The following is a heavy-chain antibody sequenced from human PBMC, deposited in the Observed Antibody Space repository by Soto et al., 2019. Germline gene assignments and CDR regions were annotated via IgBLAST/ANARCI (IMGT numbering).Heavy chain of an antibody. D-gene: IGHD6-19*01. CDR3: ARGGGSGWYGGLYYFDY. V-gene: IGHV1-2*02. CDR2: INPNSGGT. CDR1: GYTFTGYY. Sequence: QVQLVQSGAEVKKPGASVKVSCKASGYTFTGYYMHWVRQAPGQGLEWMGWINPNSGGTNYAQKFQGRVTMTRDTSLSTADMERSRLRSDDTAVYYCARGGGSGWYGGLYYFDYWGQGTLVTVSS. J-gene: IGHJ4*02.